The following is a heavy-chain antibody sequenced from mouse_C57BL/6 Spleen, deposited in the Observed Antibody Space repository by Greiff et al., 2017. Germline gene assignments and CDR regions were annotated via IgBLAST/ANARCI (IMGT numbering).Heavy chain of an antibody. J-gene: IGHJ1*03. V-gene: IGHV1-52*01. CDR2: IDPSDSET. D-gene: IGHD1-1*01. CDR1: GYTFTSYW. CDR3: ARKDYYYGSSYGWYFDV. Sequence: QVQLQQPGAELVRPGSSVKLSCKASGYTFTSYWMHWVKQRPIQGLEWIGNIDPSDSETHYNQKFKDKATLTVDKSSSTAYMQLSSLTSEDSAVYYCARKDYYYGSSYGWYFDVWGTGTTVTVSS.